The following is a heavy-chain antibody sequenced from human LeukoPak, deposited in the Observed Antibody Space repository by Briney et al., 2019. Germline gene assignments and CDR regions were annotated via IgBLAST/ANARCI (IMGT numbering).Heavy chain of an antibody. CDR3: VRSNNYGYYDY. Sequence: SETLSLTCTVSGGSISSYYWSWIRQPPGKGLEWIGYLYYSGSTNYNPSLKSRVTISVDTSKNQFSLKLSSVTAADTAVYYCVRSNNYGYYDYWGQGTLVTVSS. CDR2: LYYSGST. CDR1: GGSISSYY. D-gene: IGHD5-18*01. J-gene: IGHJ4*02. V-gene: IGHV4-59*01.